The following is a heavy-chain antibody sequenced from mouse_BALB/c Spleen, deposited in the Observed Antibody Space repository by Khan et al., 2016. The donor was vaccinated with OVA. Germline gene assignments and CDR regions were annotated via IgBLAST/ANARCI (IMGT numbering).Heavy chain of an antibody. D-gene: IGHD3-1*01. CDR2: INPSNGGT. Sequence: QVQLQQPGAELVKPGASVKLSCKASGYTFTSYYMYWLKQRPGQGLEWIGEINPSNGGTNFNEKFKSKATLTVDKSSSTAYMQLSSLTSEDSAVXYCTRRGAARATRWFAYWGQGTLVTVSA. V-gene: IGHV1S81*02. CDR3: TRRGAARATRWFAY. CDR1: GYTFTSYY. J-gene: IGHJ3*01.